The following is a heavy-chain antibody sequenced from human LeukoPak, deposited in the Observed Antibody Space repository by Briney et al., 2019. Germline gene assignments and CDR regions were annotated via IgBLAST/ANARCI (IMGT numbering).Heavy chain of an antibody. Sequence: PGGSLRLSCVASGFTFSSYAMSWVRQAPGKGLEWVSAISGSGGSTYYADSVKGRFTISRDNSKNTLYPQMNSLRVEDTALYYCAKGSIAAAGTVYFDYWGQGALVTVSS. CDR1: GFTFSSYA. D-gene: IGHD6-13*01. CDR2: ISGSGGST. J-gene: IGHJ4*02. V-gene: IGHV3-23*01. CDR3: AKGSIAAAGTVYFDY.